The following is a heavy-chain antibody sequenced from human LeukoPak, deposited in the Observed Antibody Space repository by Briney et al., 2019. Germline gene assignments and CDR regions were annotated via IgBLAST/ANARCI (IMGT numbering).Heavy chain of an antibody. V-gene: IGHV1-18*01. Sequence: ASVKVSCKSSGYTFSNFGFTWVRQAPGQGLEWMGWISAYNGETKFARKLQGRVTMTTDTSASTAYMELRSLRSDDTAVYYCARIADRHLDYFFDYWGQGTLVTVS. J-gene: IGHJ4*02. CDR3: ARIADRHLDYFFDY. D-gene: IGHD6-6*01. CDR2: ISAYNGET. CDR1: GYTFSNFG.